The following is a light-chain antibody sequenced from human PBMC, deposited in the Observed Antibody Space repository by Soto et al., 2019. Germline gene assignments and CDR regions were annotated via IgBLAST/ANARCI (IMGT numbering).Light chain of an antibody. CDR2: GAS. J-gene: IGKJ4*01. CDR3: QQYNDWPPVT. V-gene: IGKV3D-15*01. CDR1: QSVNSN. Sequence: EVVMTRSPTTLSVSPGEIATLSFRASQSVNSNLAWYQQKPGQAPRLLIYGASNRATAIPDRFSGSGSGTEFTLTISSLQSEDFAVYYCQQYNDWPPVTFGGGTKVDIK.